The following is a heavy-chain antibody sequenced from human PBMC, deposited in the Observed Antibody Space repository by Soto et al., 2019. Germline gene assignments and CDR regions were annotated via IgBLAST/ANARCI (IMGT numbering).Heavy chain of an antibody. V-gene: IGHV3-11*01. CDR3: ARVQYSSSWSDY. J-gene: IGHJ4*02. CDR1: GFTFSDYY. CDR2: ISSSGTTI. Sequence: PGGSLRLSCAASGFTFSDYYMSWIRQAPGKGLEWVSHISSSGTTIYYADSVKGRFTISRDNAKNSLYLQMNSLRAEDTAVYYCARVQYSSSWSDYGGQRTLVTVS. D-gene: IGHD6-13*01.